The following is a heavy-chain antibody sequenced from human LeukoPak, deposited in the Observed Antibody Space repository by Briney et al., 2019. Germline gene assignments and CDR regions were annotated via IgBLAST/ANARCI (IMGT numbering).Heavy chain of an antibody. CDR3: AREYYGDYYYYGMDV. V-gene: IGHV3-30*04. Sequence: GGSLRLSCAASGFTFSSYAMHWVRQAPGKGLEWVAVISYDGSNKYYADSEKGRFTISRDNSKNTLYLQMNSLRAEDTAVYYCAREYYGDYYYYGMDVWGQGTTVTVSS. J-gene: IGHJ6*02. CDR1: GFTFSSYA. D-gene: IGHD4-17*01. CDR2: ISYDGSNK.